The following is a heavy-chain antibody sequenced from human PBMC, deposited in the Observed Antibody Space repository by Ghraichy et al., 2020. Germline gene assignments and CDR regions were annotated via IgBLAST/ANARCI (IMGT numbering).Heavy chain of an antibody. CDR1: GYTFTGYY. J-gene: IGHJ3*02. Sequence: ASVKVSCKASGYTFTGYYMHWVRQAPGQGLEWMGWINPNSGGTNYAQKFQGRVTMTRDTSISTAYMELSRLRSDDTAVYYCANIWLYSSSWYEVDAFDIWGQGTMVTVSS. D-gene: IGHD6-13*01. CDR2: INPNSGGT. CDR3: ANIWLYSSSWYEVDAFDI. V-gene: IGHV1-2*02.